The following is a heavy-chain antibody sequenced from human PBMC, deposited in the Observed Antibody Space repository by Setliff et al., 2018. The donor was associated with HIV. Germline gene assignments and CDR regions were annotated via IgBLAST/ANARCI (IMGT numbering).Heavy chain of an antibody. CDR2: MSGSTGDT. J-gene: IGHJ4*02. CDR3: ARGMEYYDSSGYYPYYFDY. D-gene: IGHD3-22*01. V-gene: IGHV3-21*04. CDR1: GFTFDRFW. Sequence: PGGSLRLSCAASGFTFDRFWMHWVRQAPGKGLEWVATMSGSTGDTYYADSVKGRFTISRDNSKNTLSLQMNSLGAEDTAVYYCARGMEYYDSSGYYPYYFDYWGQGTLVTVSS.